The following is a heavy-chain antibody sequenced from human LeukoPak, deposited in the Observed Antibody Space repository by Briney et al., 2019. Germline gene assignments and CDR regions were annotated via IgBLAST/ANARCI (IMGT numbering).Heavy chain of an antibody. V-gene: IGHV3-23*01. D-gene: IGHD6-13*01. CDR3: AKPPPDSSSWLFDY. CDR1: GFTFSTYV. CDR2: ISANGGST. Sequence: GGSLRLSCAASGFTFSTYVMSWVRQAPGKGLECVSTISANGGSTYYTDSVKGRFTISRDNSKNTLYLQMNSPRAEDTAVYYCAKPPPDSSSWLFDYWGQGTLVTVSS. J-gene: IGHJ4*02.